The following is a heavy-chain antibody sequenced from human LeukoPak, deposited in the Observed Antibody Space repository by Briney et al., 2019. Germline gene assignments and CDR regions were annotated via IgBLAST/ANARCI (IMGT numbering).Heavy chain of an antibody. J-gene: IGHJ4*02. CDR3: ANLNIGAATSRDY. V-gene: IGHV3-30*18. CDR2: ISYDGSNK. CDR1: GFTFSSYG. Sequence: GGSLRLSCAASGFTFSSYGMHWVRQAPGKGLEWVAVISYDGSNKYYADSVKGRFTIPRDNSKNTLYLQMNSLRAEDTAVYYCANLNIGAATSRDYWGQGTLVTVSS. D-gene: IGHD1-26*01.